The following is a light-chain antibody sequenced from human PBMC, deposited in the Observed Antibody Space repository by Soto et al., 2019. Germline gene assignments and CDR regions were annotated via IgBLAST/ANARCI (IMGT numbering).Light chain of an antibody. CDR3: QSYESSLSGWI. V-gene: IGLV1-40*01. Sequence: QSVLTQPPSVSGAPGQRVTISRTGSSSNIGAGYDVHWYQQVPGTAPKLLIYGNTNRPSGVPDRFSGSKSGTSASLAITGLQAEDEADYYCQSYESSLSGWIFGGGTKVTVL. CDR1: SSNIGAGYD. J-gene: IGLJ2*01. CDR2: GNT.